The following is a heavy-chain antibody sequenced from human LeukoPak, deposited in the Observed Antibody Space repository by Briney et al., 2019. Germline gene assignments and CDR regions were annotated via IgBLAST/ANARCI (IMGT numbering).Heavy chain of an antibody. CDR2: ISSSGSTI. D-gene: IGHD3-22*01. CDR3: ARQQRPRYDPDAFDI. V-gene: IGHV3-48*03. Sequence: GGSLRLSCAASGFTFSSYEINWVRQAPGKGLEWVSYISSSGSTIYYADSVKGRFTISRDNAENSLYLQMNSLRAEDTAAYYCARQQRPRYDPDAFDIWGQGTMVTVSS. J-gene: IGHJ3*02. CDR1: GFTFSSYE.